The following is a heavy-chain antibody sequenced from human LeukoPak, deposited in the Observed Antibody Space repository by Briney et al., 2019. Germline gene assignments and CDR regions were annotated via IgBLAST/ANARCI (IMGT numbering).Heavy chain of an antibody. CDR3: ARDLGAYYYGMDV. CDR2: ISSSSSYT. CDR1: GFTFSDYY. Sequence: GGSLRLSCAASGFTFSDYYMSWIRQAPGKGREWVSYISSSSSYTNYADSVKGRFTISRDNAKNSLYLQMNSLRAEDTAVYYCARDLGAYYYGMDVWGKGTTVTVSS. D-gene: IGHD1-26*01. J-gene: IGHJ6*04. V-gene: IGHV3-11*06.